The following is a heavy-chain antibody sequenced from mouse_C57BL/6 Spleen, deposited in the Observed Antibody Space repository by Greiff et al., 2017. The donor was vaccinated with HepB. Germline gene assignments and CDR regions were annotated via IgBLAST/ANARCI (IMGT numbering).Heavy chain of an antibody. D-gene: IGHD2-4*01. J-gene: IGHJ2*01. Sequence: EVKLVESEGGLVQPGSSMKLSCTASGFTFSDYYMAWVRQVPEKGLEWVANINYDGSSTYYLDSLKSRFIISRDNAKNMLYLQMSSLKSEDTATYYCARGEGDYDGLDYWGQGTTLTVSS. CDR1: GFTFSDYY. CDR2: INYDGSST. CDR3: ARGEGDYDGLDY. V-gene: IGHV5-16*01.